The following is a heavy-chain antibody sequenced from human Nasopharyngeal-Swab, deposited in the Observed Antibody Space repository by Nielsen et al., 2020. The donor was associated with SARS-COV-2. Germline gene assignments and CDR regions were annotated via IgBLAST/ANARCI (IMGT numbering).Heavy chain of an antibody. CDR1: GFTFSSYA. V-gene: IGHV3-23*01. CDR3: AKDDRRSQWLVDYYGMDV. D-gene: IGHD6-19*01. J-gene: IGHJ6*02. CDR2: ISGSGGST. Sequence: GESLKISCAASGFTFSSYAMSWVRQAPGKGLEWVSAISGSGGSTYYADSVKGRFTISRDNSKNTLYLQMNSLRAEDTAVYYCAKDDRRSQWLVDYYGMDVWGQGTTVTVSS.